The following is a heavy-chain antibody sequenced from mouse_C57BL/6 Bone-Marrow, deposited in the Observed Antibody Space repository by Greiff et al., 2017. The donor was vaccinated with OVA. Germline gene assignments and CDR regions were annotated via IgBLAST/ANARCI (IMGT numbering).Heavy chain of an antibody. CDR2: ISYDGSN. D-gene: IGHD4-1*02. CDR1: GYSITSGYY. Sequence: ESGPGLVKPSQSLSLTCSVTGYSITSGYYWNWIRQFPGKKLEWMGYISYDGSNNYNPSLKNRISITRDTSKNQFFLKLNSVTTEDTATYYCAREGNWDGFAYWGQGTLVTVSA. J-gene: IGHJ3*01. V-gene: IGHV3-6*01. CDR3: AREGNWDGFAY.